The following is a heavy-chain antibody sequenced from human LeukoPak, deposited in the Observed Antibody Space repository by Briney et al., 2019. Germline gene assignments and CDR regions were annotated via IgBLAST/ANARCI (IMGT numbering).Heavy chain of an antibody. CDR2: INWNGVTT. J-gene: IGHJ4*02. CDR1: GFIFDDYA. D-gene: IGHD6-13*01. CDR3: ARDSSPSSWYYFDL. V-gene: IGHV3-20*04. Sequence: GGSLRLSCAASGFIFDDYATAWVRQAPGKGLEWVSGINWNGVTTIYGESVKGRFTISRDNANNSLHLQINSLRAEDTAFYYCARDSSPSSWYYFDLWGQGTLVTVSS.